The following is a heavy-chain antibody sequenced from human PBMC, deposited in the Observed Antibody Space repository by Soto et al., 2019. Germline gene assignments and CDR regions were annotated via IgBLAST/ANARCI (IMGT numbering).Heavy chain of an antibody. CDR3: ARDPSGGVHI. D-gene: IGHD2-8*02. J-gene: IGHJ3*02. Sequence: QVQLVQSGAEVKKPGASVKVSCKASGYTFTSYGISWVRQAPGQGLEWMGWISAYNGNTNYAQKLQGRVTMATDTATSTADMGRRSLESTDTDVYACARDPSGGVHIWGQGTMVTVSS. CDR1: GYTFTSYG. V-gene: IGHV1-18*01. CDR2: ISAYNGNT.